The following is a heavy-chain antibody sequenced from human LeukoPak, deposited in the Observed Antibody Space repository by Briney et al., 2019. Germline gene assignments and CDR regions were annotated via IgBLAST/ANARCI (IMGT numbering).Heavy chain of an antibody. CDR3: AKDKPAWYNWNDENYYYGMDV. CDR2: ISWNSGTI. J-gene: IGHJ6*02. D-gene: IGHD1-1*01. CDR1: GFTFSSYG. V-gene: IGHV3-9*01. Sequence: GGSLRLSCAASGFTFSSYGMHWVRQAPGKGLEWVSGISWNSGTIVYADSVKGRFTVSRDNAKNSLYLQMNSLRADDTALYYCAKDKPAWYNWNDENYYYGMDVWGQGTTVTVSS.